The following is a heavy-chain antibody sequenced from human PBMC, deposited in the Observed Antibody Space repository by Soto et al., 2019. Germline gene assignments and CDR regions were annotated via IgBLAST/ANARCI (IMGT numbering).Heavy chain of an antibody. D-gene: IGHD6-19*01. J-gene: IGHJ4*02. CDR1: GGSIISGYYY. V-gene: IGHV4-31*03. Sequence: SETLSLTCTVSGGSIISGYYYWSWIRQHPGKGLEYIGYIYYSGSTYYNPSLKSRVIISVDTSKNQFSLNLSSVTAADTAVYYCARESLTLAVAGSGYFDYWGQGTLVTVSS. CDR3: ARESLTLAVAGSGYFDY. CDR2: IYYSGST.